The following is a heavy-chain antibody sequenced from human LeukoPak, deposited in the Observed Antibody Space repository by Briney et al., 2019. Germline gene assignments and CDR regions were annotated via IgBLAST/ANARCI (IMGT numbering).Heavy chain of an antibody. CDR2: IYYSGST. CDR3: ARVHCSSTSCYLSWFDP. Sequence: SETLSLTCTVSGGSISSYYWSWIRRPPGKGLEWIGYIYYSGSTNYNPSLKSRVTISVDTSKNQFSLKLSSVTAADTAVYYCARVHCSSTSCYLSWFDPWGQGTLVTVSS. V-gene: IGHV4-59*12. J-gene: IGHJ5*02. CDR1: GGSISSYY. D-gene: IGHD2-2*01.